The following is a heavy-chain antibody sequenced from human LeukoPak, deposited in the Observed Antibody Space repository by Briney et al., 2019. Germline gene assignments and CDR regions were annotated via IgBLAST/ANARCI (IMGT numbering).Heavy chain of an antibody. CDR2: ITPIFGTA. D-gene: IGHD5-18*01. Sequence: SVKVSCKASGGTFSSYAISWVRQAPGQGLEWMGRITPIFGTANYAQKFQGRVTITTDESTSTAYMELSSLRSEDTAVYYCASGILGYSYGSHFDYWGQGTLVTVSS. J-gene: IGHJ4*02. CDR3: ASGILGYSYGSHFDY. CDR1: GGTFSSYA. V-gene: IGHV1-69*05.